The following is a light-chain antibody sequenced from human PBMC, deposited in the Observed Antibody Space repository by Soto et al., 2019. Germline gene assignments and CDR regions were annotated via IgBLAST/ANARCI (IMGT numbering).Light chain of an antibody. V-gene: IGKV1-39*01. CDR3: QQTYSSPGT. CDR2: AAS. J-gene: IGKJ1*01. CDR1: QIINRH. Sequence: EIQSTQTKTFLSEYGGDGLTVTFRGSQIINRHLNWYQQKPGKAPKLLIYAASSLQSGVPSRFSGSGSGTDFTLTISSLQPEDFATYYCQQTYSSPGTFGQGTKVDIK.